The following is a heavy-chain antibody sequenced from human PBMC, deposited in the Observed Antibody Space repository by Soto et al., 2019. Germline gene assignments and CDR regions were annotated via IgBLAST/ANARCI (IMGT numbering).Heavy chain of an antibody. J-gene: IGHJ6*02. V-gene: IGHV5-51*01. CDR3: ARRGYSYGLDV. CDR2: IYPGDSDT. Sequence: GESLKISCKGSGYNFATYWIAWVRQLPGKGPEWMGIIYPGDSDTSYSPSFQGQVTISVDKSISTAYLQWNSLKASDTAVYYCARRGYSYGLDVWGQGTKVTISS. D-gene: IGHD5-18*01. CDR1: GYNFATYW.